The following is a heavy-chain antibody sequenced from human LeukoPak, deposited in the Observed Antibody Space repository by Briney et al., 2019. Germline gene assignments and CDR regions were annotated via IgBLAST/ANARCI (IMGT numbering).Heavy chain of an antibody. CDR1: GYTFTCYY. Sequence: GASVKVSCKASGYTFTCYYMHWVRQAPGQGLEWMGWISAYNGNTNYAQKLQGRVTMTTDTSTSTAYMELRSLRSDDTAVYYCARDRVSSSVTFDYWGQGTLVTVSS. J-gene: IGHJ4*02. CDR2: ISAYNGNT. CDR3: ARDRVSSSVTFDY. D-gene: IGHD6-13*01. V-gene: IGHV1-18*04.